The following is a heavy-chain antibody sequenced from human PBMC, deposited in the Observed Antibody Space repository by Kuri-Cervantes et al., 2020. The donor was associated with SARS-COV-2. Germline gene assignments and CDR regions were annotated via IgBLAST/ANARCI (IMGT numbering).Heavy chain of an antibody. V-gene: IGHV1-18*01. Sequence: ATVKVSCKASGYTFTSYGISWVRQAPGQGLEWMGWISAYNGNTNYAQKLQGRVTMTTDTSTSTAYMELSSLRAEDTAVYYCAKDLHSNYYYYYMDVWGKGTTVTVSS. CDR3: AKDLHSNYYYYYMDV. J-gene: IGHJ6*03. CDR1: GYTFTSYG. D-gene: IGHD4-11*01. CDR2: ISAYNGNT.